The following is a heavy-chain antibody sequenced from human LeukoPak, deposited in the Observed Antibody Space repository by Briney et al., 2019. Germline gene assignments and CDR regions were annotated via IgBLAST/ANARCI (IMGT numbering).Heavy chain of an antibody. CDR1: GFTFSSYD. Sequence: PGGSLRLSCAASGFTFSSYDMHWVRQATGKGLEWVSAIGTAGDTYYPGSVKGRFTISRENAKNSLYLQMNSLRAGDTAVYYCARGNHDRSAFDIWGQGIMVTVSS. J-gene: IGHJ3*02. V-gene: IGHV3-13*01. D-gene: IGHD1-14*01. CDR2: IGTAGDT. CDR3: ARGNHDRSAFDI.